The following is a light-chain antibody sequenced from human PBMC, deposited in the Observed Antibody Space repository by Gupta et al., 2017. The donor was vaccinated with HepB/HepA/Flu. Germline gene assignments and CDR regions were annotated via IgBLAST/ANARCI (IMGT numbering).Light chain of an antibody. J-gene: IGKJ3*01. Sequence: IAWTQSPGTLSLSLGEKATLSFRASQTISRNCLAWYQQRPGQAPRLLIYAPSGRATGIPDRISGSGSATDFTLTISRLEPEDFAVYYCQQYGGSTFTFGPGTKVDIK. CDR3: QQYGGSTFT. CDR1: QTISRNC. CDR2: APS. V-gene: IGKV3-20*01.